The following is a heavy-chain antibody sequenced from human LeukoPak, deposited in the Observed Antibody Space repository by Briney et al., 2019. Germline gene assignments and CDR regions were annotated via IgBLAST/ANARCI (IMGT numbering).Heavy chain of an antibody. J-gene: IGHJ4*02. CDR2: IYSGGST. CDR1: GFTVSSNY. D-gene: IGHD6-19*01. Sequence: GGSLRLSCAASGFTVSSNYMSWVRQAPGKGLEWVSVIYSGGSTYYADSVKGRFTISRDNSKNTLYLQMKSLRAEDTAVYYCARERNLEIAVAGTIFNYWGQGALVTVSS. CDR3: ARERNLEIAVAGTIFNY. V-gene: IGHV3-66*01.